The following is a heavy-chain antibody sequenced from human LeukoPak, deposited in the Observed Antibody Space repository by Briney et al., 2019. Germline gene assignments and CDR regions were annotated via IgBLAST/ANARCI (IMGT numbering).Heavy chain of an antibody. J-gene: IGHJ6*03. Sequence: SETLSLTCTVSGGSISSYYWSWIRQSAGTGLEGVGRIYITGSTNYNPSLQSRLSMSVDTSKNQFSLRLTSVSAADTAVYYCARLKYYDSTGYSPGYYMDVWGKGITVTVSS. V-gene: IGHV4-4*07. CDR2: IYITGST. D-gene: IGHD3-22*01. CDR1: GGSISSYY. CDR3: ARLKYYDSTGYSPGYYMDV.